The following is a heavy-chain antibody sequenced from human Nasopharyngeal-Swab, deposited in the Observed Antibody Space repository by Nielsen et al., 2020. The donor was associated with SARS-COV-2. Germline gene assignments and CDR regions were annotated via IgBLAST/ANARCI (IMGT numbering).Heavy chain of an antibody. CDR3: ARGSGYDGYYYYGMDV. Sequence: GGSLSLSFSSSAFSFRSFSMNWVRPAPGKWLEWVSYISSSSSTIYYADSVKGRFTISRDNSKNSLYLQMNSLRDEDTAVYYCARGSGYDGYYYYGMDVWGQGTTVTVSS. CDR2: ISSSSSTI. D-gene: IGHD5-12*01. CDR1: AFSFRSFS. J-gene: IGHJ6*02. V-gene: IGHV3-48*02.